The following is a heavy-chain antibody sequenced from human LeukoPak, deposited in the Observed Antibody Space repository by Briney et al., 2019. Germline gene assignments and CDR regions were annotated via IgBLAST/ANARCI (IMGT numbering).Heavy chain of an antibody. D-gene: IGHD3-10*02. CDR1: GFSFSSYG. CDR2: ISSSSSYI. V-gene: IGHV3-21*01. CDR3: AELGITMIGGV. J-gene: IGHJ6*04. Sequence: GGTLRLSCAASGFSFSSYGMTWVRQAPGKGLEWVSSISSSSSYIYYADSVKGRFTISRDNAKNSLYLQMNSLRAEDTAVYYCAELGITMIGGVWGKGTTVTISS.